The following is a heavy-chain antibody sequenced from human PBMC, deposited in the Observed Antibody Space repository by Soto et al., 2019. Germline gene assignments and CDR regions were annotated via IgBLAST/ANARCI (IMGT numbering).Heavy chain of an antibody. CDR3: ARDWDSSGWYSGGIDY. D-gene: IGHD6-19*01. Sequence: GGSLRLSCAASGFTFDDYGMSWVRQAPGKGLEWVSGINWNGGSTGYADSVKGRFTISRDNAKNSLYLQMNSLRAEDTALYYCARDWDSSGWYSGGIDYWGQGTLVTVSS. CDR1: GFTFDDYG. V-gene: IGHV3-20*04. J-gene: IGHJ4*02. CDR2: INWNGGST.